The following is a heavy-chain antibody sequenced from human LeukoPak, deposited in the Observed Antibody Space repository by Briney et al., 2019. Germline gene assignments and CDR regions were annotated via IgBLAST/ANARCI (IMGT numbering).Heavy chain of an antibody. CDR1: GFTFSSYD. Sequence: GGSLRLSCSASGFTFSSYDMYWVRQAPGKGLEYVSTITSNGGSAYYADSVKGRFTISRDNSKNTLYLQMSSLRPEDTALYYCVKGLYNSPPIWGQGTMVTVSS. D-gene: IGHD3-10*01. J-gene: IGHJ3*01. CDR2: ITSNGGSA. CDR3: VKGLYNSPPI. V-gene: IGHV3-64D*06.